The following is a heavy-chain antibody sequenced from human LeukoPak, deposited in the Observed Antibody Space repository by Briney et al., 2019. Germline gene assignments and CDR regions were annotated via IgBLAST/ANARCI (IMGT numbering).Heavy chain of an antibody. CDR3: ARGGYSQYYFDY. CDR1: GGSISSSNW. V-gene: IGHV4-4*02. CDR2: IYHSGST. Sequence: SSESLSLTCAVSGGSISSSNWWSWVRQPPGKGLEWIGEIYHSGSTNYNPSLKSRVTISVDKSKNQFSLKLSSVTAADTAVYYCARGGYSQYYFDYWGQGTLVTVSS. D-gene: IGHD3-22*01. J-gene: IGHJ4*02.